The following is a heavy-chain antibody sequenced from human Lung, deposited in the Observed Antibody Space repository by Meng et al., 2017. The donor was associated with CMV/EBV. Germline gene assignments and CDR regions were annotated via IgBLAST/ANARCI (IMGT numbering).Heavy chain of an antibody. J-gene: IGHJ4*02. CDR2: IYSGGNT. CDR3: ATGPGYSSAWDN. CDR1: GFIVSTKY. Sequence: GGSLRLXXAVSGFIVSTKYMSWVRQAPGKGLEWVSTIYSGGNTYSADSVKGRFTISRDNSKNILYLQMKGLTAEDTAVYYCATGPGYSSAWDNWGQGTLVTVSS. D-gene: IGHD2-15*01. V-gene: IGHV3-53*01.